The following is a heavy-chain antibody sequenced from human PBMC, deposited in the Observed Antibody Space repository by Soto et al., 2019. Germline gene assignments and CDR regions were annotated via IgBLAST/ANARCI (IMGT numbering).Heavy chain of an antibody. CDR2: INPYNSNT. CDR1: GYTFTSYT. V-gene: IGHV1-18*01. CDR3: ARGHSSSWYYFDY. J-gene: IGHJ4*02. Sequence: ASVKVSCKASGYTFTSYTITWVRQAPGQGLEWMGWINPYNSNTNYAQKFQDRVTMTTDTSTSTAYMELRSLKTEDTAVYYCARGHSSSWYYFDYWGQGTLVTVSS. D-gene: IGHD6-13*01.